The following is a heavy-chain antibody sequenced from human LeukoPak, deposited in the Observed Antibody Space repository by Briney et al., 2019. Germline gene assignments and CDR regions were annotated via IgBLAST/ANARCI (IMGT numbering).Heavy chain of an antibody. D-gene: IGHD3-3*01. Sequence: SETLSLTCTVSGGSISSGGYYCSSIRQHPGKGLEWIGYIYYSGSTYYNPSLKSRVTISVDTSKNQFSLKLSSVTAADTAVYYCARTVWSGYIDYWGQGPLVTVSS. CDR3: ARTVWSGYIDY. V-gene: IGHV4-31*03. CDR1: GGSISSGGYY. J-gene: IGHJ4*02. CDR2: IYYSGST.